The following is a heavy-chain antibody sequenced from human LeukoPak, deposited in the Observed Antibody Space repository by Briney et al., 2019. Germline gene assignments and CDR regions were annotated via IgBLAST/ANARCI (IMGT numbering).Heavy chain of an antibody. D-gene: IGHD7-27*01. V-gene: IGHV1-18*01. CDR3: ARLELGYYYYYMDV. Sequence: RASVKVSCKASGYTFTSYGISWVRQAPGQGLEWMVWISAYNGNTNYAQKLQGRVTMTTDTSTSTAYMELRSLRSDDTAVYYCARLELGYYYYYMDVWGKGTTLTVSS. J-gene: IGHJ6*03. CDR1: GYTFTSYG. CDR2: ISAYNGNT.